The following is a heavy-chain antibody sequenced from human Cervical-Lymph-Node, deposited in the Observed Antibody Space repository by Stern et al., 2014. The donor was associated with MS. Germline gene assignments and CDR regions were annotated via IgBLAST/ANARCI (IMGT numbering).Heavy chain of an antibody. V-gene: IGHV1-18*01. CDR1: GYTFSNYA. CDR2: ISAYKGNT. D-gene: IGHD1-7*01. Sequence: QMQLVQSGAEVKKPGASVKVSCKTSGYTFSNYALIWVRQAPGQGLEWMGWISAYKGNTSYAQKFQDKVTMTTDASTSTAYLELRKLRSDDTAVYFCARGPTYRTGTVDNWGQGTLVTVSS. J-gene: IGHJ4*02. CDR3: ARGPTYRTGTVDN.